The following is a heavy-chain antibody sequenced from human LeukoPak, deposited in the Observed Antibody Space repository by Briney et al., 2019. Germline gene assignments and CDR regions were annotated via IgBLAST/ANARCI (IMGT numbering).Heavy chain of an antibody. CDR1: GGSFSGDY. CDR2: INHSGST. J-gene: IGHJ4*02. Sequence: SETLSVTCAVYGGSFSGDYWSCIRQPPGKGLEWIGEINHSGSTNYNPSLKSRVTISVDTSKNQFSLKLSSVTAADTAVYYCARLWSSDYWGQGTLVTASS. D-gene: IGHD3-3*01. V-gene: IGHV4-34*01. CDR3: ARLWSSDY.